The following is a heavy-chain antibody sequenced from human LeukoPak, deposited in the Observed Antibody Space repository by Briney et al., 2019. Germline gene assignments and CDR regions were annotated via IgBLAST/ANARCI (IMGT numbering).Heavy chain of an antibody. D-gene: IGHD4-23*01. CDR3: ARRFYGGKPDY. CDR1: GGSFSGYY. CDR2: INHSGST. Sequence: PSETLSLTCAVYGGSFSGYYWSWIRQPPGKGLEWIGEINHSGSTNYNPSLKSPVTISVDTSKNQFSWKLSSVTAADTAVYCCARRFYGGKPDYWGQGTLVTVSS. V-gene: IGHV4-34*01. J-gene: IGHJ4*02.